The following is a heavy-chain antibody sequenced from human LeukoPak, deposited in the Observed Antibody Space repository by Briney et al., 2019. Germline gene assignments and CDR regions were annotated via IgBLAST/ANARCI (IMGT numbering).Heavy chain of an antibody. V-gene: IGHV3-30-3*01. J-gene: IGHJ5*02. D-gene: IGHD6-19*01. CDR3: ARSHSSGWYSAGLPFDP. CDR1: GFTFSSYA. CDR2: ISYDGSNK. Sequence: GGSLRLSCAASGFTFSSYAMRWVRQAPGKGLEWVAVISYDGSNKYYADSVKGRFTISRDNSKNTLYLQMNSLRAEDTAVYYCARSHSSGWYSAGLPFDPWGQGTLVTVSS.